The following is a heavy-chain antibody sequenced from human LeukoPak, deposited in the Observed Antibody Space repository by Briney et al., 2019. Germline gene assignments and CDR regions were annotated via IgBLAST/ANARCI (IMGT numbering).Heavy chain of an antibody. CDR1: GFSFSSYA. V-gene: IGHV3-23*01. CDR3: AKGMDYYDTSSHVDN. CDR2: INGRGGST. Sequence: PGGSLRLSCAASGFSFSSYAMSWVRQAPGKGLEWVSAINGRGGSTHYADSVKGRFTISRDNSKNTLYLQMESLRAEDTAVYYCAKGMDYYDTSSHVDNWGQGTLVTVSS. D-gene: IGHD3-22*01. J-gene: IGHJ4*02.